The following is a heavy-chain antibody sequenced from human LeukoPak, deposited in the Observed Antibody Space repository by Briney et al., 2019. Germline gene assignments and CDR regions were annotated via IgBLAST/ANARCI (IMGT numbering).Heavy chain of an antibody. CDR1: GGSISSSYSY. CDR3: ARVLYSNTAMVFRVRGRRYMDV. V-gene: IGHV4-39*02. J-gene: IGHJ6*03. CDR2: IYYSGST. Sequence: KPSETLSLTCTVSGGSISSSYSYWGWIRQPPGKGLEWIGNIYYSGSTYYNPSLKSRVTISVDTSKNHFSLKLNSVTAADTAVYYCARVLYSNTAMVFRVRGRRYMDVWGKGTTVTVSS. D-gene: IGHD5-18*01.